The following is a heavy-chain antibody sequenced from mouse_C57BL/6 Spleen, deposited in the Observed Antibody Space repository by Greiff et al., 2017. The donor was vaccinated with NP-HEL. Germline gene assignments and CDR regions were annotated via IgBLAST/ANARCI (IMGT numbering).Heavy chain of an antibody. CDR2: IYPGSGST. CDR1: GYTFTSYW. CDR3: ARDGDYDRAMDY. V-gene: IGHV1-55*01. Sequence: QVQLQQPGAELVKPGASVKMSCKASGYTFTSYWITWVKQRPGQGLEWIGDIYPGSGSTNYNEKFKSKATLTVDTSSSTAYMQLSSLTSEDSAVSYCARDGDYDRAMDYWGQGTSVTVSS. J-gene: IGHJ4*01. D-gene: IGHD2-4*01.